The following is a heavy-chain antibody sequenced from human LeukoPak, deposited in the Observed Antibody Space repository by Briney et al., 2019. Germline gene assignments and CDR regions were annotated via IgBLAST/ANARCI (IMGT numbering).Heavy chain of an antibody. J-gene: IGHJ4*02. CDR3: AKPHYYDSSWYDY. Sequence: GGSLRLSCAASGFTFSSYAMSWVRQAPGKGLEWVSAISDSGGSTYYADSVKGRFTISRDNSKNTLYLQMNSLRAEDTAVYYCAKPHYYDSSWYDYWGQGTLVTVSS. V-gene: IGHV3-23*01. CDR1: GFTFSSYA. D-gene: IGHD3-22*01. CDR2: ISDSGGST.